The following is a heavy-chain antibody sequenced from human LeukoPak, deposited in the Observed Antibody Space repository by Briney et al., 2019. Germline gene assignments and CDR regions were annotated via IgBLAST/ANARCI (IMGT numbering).Heavy chain of an antibody. CDR3: ARGGWELLNYYYYMDV. D-gene: IGHD1-26*01. Sequence: ASVKVSCKASGYTFTSYDINWVRQATGQGLEWMGWMNPNSGNTGYAQKFQGRVTMTINTSISTTYMELSSLRSEDTAVYYCARGGWELLNYYYYMDVWGKGTTVTVSS. CDR1: GYTFTSYD. V-gene: IGHV1-8*01. J-gene: IGHJ6*03. CDR2: MNPNSGNT.